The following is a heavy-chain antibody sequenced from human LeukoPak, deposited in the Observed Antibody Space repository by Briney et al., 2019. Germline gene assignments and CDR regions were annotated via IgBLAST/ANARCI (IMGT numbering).Heavy chain of an antibody. D-gene: IGHD4-11*01. CDR3: ARGTTVSDY. CDR2: IYYTGST. J-gene: IGHJ4*02. Sequence: SETLSLTCTVSAGSMSSYYWSWVRQPPEKGLEWIGYIYYTGSTNYNPSLKSRVTISVDMSKNQFSVKLSSGTAADTAMYYCARGTTVSDYWGQGTLVTVSS. CDR1: AGSMSSYY. V-gene: IGHV4-59*01.